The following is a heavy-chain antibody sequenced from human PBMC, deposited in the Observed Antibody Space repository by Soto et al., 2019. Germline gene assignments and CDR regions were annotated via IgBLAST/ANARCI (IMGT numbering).Heavy chain of an antibody. CDR1: GGSLNSEHYH. D-gene: IGHD2-21*02. J-gene: IGHJ6*02. CDR2: IHYTGSV. CDR3: VREDDGGDRDYYGLDV. Sequence: QIQLQESGPGLVRPSQTLSLTCTVSGGSLNSEHYHWTWIRQAPGKGLEWIGYIHYTGSVRYNPSHQSRITMSVETSKNLFSLNLSSVTAADTAVYFCVREDDGGDRDYYGLDVWGQGTMVTVSS. V-gene: IGHV4-30-4*01.